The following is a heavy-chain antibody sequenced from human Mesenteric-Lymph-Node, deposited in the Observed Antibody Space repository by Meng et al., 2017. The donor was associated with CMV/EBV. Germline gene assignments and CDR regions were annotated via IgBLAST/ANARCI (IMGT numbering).Heavy chain of an antibody. V-gene: IGHV4-34*01. D-gene: IGHD2-21*01. CDR1: GGSFSGYY. Sequence: SETLSLTCAVYGGSFSGYYWSWIRQPPGKGLEWIGEINHSGSTNYNPSLKSRVTISVDTSKNQFSLKPSSVTAADTAVYYCARGRPTISILWWRSFDPWGQGTLVTVSS. CDR2: INHSGST. J-gene: IGHJ5*02. CDR3: ARGRPTISILWWRSFDP.